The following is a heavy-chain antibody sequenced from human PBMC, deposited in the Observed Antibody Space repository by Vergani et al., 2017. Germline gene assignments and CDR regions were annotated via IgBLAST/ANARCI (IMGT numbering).Heavy chain of an antibody. CDR3: ARDAPKGNYRWNYFDY. Sequence: QLQLQQSGPGLVKPSQTLSLTCTVSGGSISSGDSYWSWIRQPPGKGLEWIGYIYYSGSTYYNPSLKSRVTISVDTSKNQFSLKLSSVTAADTAVYYCARDAPKGNYRWNYFDYWGQGTLVTVSS. D-gene: IGHD3-16*02. J-gene: IGHJ4*02. CDR1: GGSISSGDSY. CDR2: IYYSGST. V-gene: IGHV4-30-4*01.